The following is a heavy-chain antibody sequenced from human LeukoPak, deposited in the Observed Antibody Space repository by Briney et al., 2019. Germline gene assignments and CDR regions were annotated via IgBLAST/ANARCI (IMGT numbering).Heavy chain of an antibody. V-gene: IGHV4-34*01. CDR3: ARHTHDDSSGYYYGWFDP. Sequence: SETLSLTCAVYGGSFSGYYWSWIRQPPGKGLEWIGEINHSGSTNYNPSLKSRVTISVDTSKNQFSLKLSSVTAADTAVYYCARHTHDDSSGYYYGWFDPWGQGTLVTVSS. J-gene: IGHJ5*02. D-gene: IGHD3-22*01. CDR2: INHSGST. CDR1: GGSFSGYY.